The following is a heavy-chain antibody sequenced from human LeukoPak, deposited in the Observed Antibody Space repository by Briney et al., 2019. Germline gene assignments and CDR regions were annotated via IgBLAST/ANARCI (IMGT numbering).Heavy chain of an antibody. J-gene: IGHJ4*02. CDR3: ARDGGRGYSYGYVPSDFDY. Sequence: AGGFLRLSCAASGFTFSSYGMHWVRQAPGKGLEWVAVISYDGSNKYYADSVKGRFTISRDNSKNTLYLQMNSLRAEDTAVYYCARDGGRGYSYGYVPSDFDYWGQGTLVTVSS. D-gene: IGHD5-18*01. CDR1: GFTFSSYG. V-gene: IGHV3-30*03. CDR2: ISYDGSNK.